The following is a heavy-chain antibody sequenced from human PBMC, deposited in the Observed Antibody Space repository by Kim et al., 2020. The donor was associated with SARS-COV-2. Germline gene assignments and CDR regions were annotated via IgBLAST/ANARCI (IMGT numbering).Heavy chain of an antibody. V-gene: IGHV4-34*01. D-gene: IGHD4-4*01. CDR3: ARGGYSNLPDY. J-gene: IGHJ4*02. CDR2: T. Sequence: TNHNPSLKRRVTISVDTSKNQFSLKLSSVTAAATAVYYCARGGYSNLPDYWGQGTLVTVSS.